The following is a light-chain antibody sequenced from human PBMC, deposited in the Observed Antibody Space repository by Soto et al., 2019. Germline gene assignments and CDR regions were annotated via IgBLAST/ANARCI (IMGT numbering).Light chain of an antibody. CDR1: STDFVSYNR. J-gene: IGLJ1*01. V-gene: IGLV2-18*02. CDR3: GSYSSTTTREV. CDR2: EIT. Sequence: QSVLTQPPSVSGSPGQSVTISCTGTSTDFVSYNRVSWYQQPPGTAPKLIIYEITHRPSGVSHRFSGSKSASTASLTISGLQVEDEADYFCGSYSSTTTREVFGTGTKVTVL.